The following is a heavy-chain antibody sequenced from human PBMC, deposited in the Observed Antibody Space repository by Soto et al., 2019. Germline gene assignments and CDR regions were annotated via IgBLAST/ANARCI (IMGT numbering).Heavy chain of an antibody. CDR1: GDSISSSTYY. J-gene: IGHJ3*02. CDR3: ARDSGSYYAFDI. Sequence: SETLSVTCTVAGDSISSSTYYWGWIRQPPGKGLEWIGSIYYSGSTYYNPSLKSRVTISVDTSKNQFSLKLSSVTAADTAVYYCARDSGSYYAFDIWGQGTMVTVSS. CDR2: IYYSGST. D-gene: IGHD1-26*01. V-gene: IGHV4-39*02.